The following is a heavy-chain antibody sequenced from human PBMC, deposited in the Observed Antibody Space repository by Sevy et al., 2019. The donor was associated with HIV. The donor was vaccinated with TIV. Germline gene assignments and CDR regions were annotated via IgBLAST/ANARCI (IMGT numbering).Heavy chain of an antibody. V-gene: IGHV3-21*01. Sequence: GGSLRLSCAASGFTFSSYSMNWVRQAPGKGLEWVSSICSSSCYIYYADSVKGRFTISRDNAKNSLYLQMNSLRAEDTAVYYWARAGRRVGATDGGFDYWGQRTLVTVSS. CDR3: ARAGRRVGATDGGFDY. D-gene: IGHD1-26*01. J-gene: IGHJ4*02. CDR2: ICSSSCYI. CDR1: GFTFSSYS.